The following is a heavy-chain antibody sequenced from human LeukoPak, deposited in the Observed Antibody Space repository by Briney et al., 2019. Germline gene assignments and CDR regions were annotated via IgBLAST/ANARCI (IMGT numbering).Heavy chain of an antibody. V-gene: IGHV3-23*01. CDR1: GFTFSSYA. J-gene: IGHJ4*02. D-gene: IGHD3-10*01. Sequence: GGSLRLSCAASGFTFSSYAMSWVRQAPGKGLEWVSAITGSGRSTHYADSVKGRFTISRDNSKNTLYLQMNSLRAEDTAVYYCAKSGSGSYLYYFDYWGQGTLVTVSS. CDR2: ITGSGRST. CDR3: AKSGSGSYLYYFDY.